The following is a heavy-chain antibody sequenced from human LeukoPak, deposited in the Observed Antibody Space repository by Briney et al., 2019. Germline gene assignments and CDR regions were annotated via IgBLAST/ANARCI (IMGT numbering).Heavy chain of an antibody. D-gene: IGHD3-16*02. Sequence: SETLSLTCAVYGGSFSGYYWSWIRQPPGKGLEWIGEINHSGSTNYNPSLKSRVTISVDTSKNQFSLKLSSVTAADTAVYYCARGLYYDYVWGSYRLDAFDIWGQGTMVTVSS. J-gene: IGHJ3*02. CDR1: GGSFSGYY. CDR3: ARGLYYDYVWGSYRLDAFDI. V-gene: IGHV4-34*01. CDR2: INHSGST.